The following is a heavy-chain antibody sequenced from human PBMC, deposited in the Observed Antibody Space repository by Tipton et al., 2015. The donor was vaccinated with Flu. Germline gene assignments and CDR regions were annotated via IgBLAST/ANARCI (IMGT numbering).Heavy chain of an antibody. CDR2: IDYRGST. Sequence: LSCTVSGGSISSSSYHWAWIRQPPGKGLEWIASIDYRGSTHHDPSLKSRVTISVDTSKNQFSLKLSSVAAADTAVYYCARELDYGVFSPYFDYCGQGTLVTVSS. J-gene: IGHJ4*02. CDR3: ARELDYGVFSPYFDY. V-gene: IGHV4-39*07. D-gene: IGHD4-17*01. CDR1: GGSISSSSYH.